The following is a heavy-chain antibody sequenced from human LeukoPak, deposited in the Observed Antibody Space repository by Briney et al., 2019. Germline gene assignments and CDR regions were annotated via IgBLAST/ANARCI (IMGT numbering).Heavy chain of an antibody. J-gene: IGHJ4*02. CDR1: GFTFSGYS. CDR2: FGTRSTSV. D-gene: IGHD3-22*01. Sequence: GGSLRLSCTASGFTFSGYSMNWIRQAPGKGLEWVSSFGTRSTSVYHAGSVKGRFAISRDNAKNSLYLQMNSLRAEDTALYYCAREVSEGFDFWGQGTLVTASS. V-gene: IGHV3-21*01. CDR3: AREVSEGFDF.